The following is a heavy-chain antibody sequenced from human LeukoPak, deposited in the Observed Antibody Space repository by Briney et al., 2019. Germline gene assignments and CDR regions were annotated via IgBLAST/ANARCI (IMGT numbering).Heavy chain of an antibody. CDR1: GGTFSSYA. CDR3: ARGGIAAAGTRHFDY. V-gene: IGHV1-69*04. CDR2: IIPILGIA. J-gene: IGHJ4*02. Sequence: SVKVSCKASGGTFSSYAISWVRQAPGQGLEWMGRIIPILGIANYAQKFQGRVTITADKSTSTAYMELSSLRSEDTAAYYCARGGIAAAGTRHFDYWGQGTLVTVSS. D-gene: IGHD6-13*01.